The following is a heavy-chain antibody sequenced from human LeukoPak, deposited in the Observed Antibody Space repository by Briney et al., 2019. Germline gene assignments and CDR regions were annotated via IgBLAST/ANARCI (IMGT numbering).Heavy chain of an antibody. D-gene: IGHD3-10*01. CDR3: ARVLLKAFDI. CDR1: GGSISSSSYY. J-gene: IGHJ3*02. Sequence: SETLSLTCTVSGGSISSSSYYWGWIRQPPGKGLEWIGSIYYSGSTYYNPSLKSRVTMSVDTSKNQFSLKLSSVTAADTAVYYCARVLLKAFDIWGQGTMVTVSS. CDR2: IYYSGST. V-gene: IGHV4-39*07.